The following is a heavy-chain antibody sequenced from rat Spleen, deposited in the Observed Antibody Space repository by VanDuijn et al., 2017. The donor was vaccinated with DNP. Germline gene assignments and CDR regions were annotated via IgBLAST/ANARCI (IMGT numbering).Heavy chain of an antibody. J-gene: IGHJ3*01. CDR2: ISTSGGST. CDR1: GFTFSNYD. V-gene: IGHV5-25*01. CDR3: ARDEDWFAY. Sequence: EVQLVESGGGLVQPGRSLKLSCAASGFTFSNYDMAWVRQAPTKGLEWVASISTSGGSTYYRDSVKGRFTVIRDNAKSTLYLQMDSLRSEDTATYYCARDEDWFAYWGQGTLVTVSS.